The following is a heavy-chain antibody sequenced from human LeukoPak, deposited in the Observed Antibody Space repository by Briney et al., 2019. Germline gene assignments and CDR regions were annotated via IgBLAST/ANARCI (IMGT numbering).Heavy chain of an antibody. CDR3: ARERGYSGYDQDPTFDY. V-gene: IGHV3-30*04. D-gene: IGHD5-12*01. J-gene: IGHJ4*02. CDR2: ISNDGSKK. CDR1: GFTFSSYA. Sequence: GGSLRLSCAASGFTFSSYALHWVRQAPGKGLEWVAVISNDGSKKDYADSVKGRFTISRDNSKNTLYLQMNSLRAEDTAVYYCARERGYSGYDQDPTFDYWGQGTLVTVSS.